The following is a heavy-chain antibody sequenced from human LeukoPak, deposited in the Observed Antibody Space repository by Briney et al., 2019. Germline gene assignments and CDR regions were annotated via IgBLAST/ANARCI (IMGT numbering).Heavy chain of an antibody. J-gene: IGHJ2*01. V-gene: IGHV4-39*01. CDR1: GGSISSSSYY. Sequence: PSETLSLTCTVSGGSISSSSYYWGWIRQPPGKGLEWIGSIYYSGSTYYNPSLKSRVTISVDTSKNQFSLKLSSVTAADTAVYYCARHDGGWYWYFDLWGRGTLVTVSS. D-gene: IGHD6-19*01. CDR2: IYYSGST. CDR3: ARHDGGWYWYFDL.